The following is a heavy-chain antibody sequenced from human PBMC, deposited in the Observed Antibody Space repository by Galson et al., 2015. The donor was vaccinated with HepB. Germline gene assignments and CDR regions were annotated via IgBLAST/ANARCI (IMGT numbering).Heavy chain of an antibody. V-gene: IGHV1-69*13. CDR2: IVSIFGAT. CDR3: ARAAEEMGTGDCYMAV. D-gene: IGHD2-21*02. CDR1: GGIFSSYA. J-gene: IGHJ6*02. Sequence: SVKVSCKASGGIFSSYAISWVRQAPGQGLEWMGGIVSIFGATNYAQNFQGRVTITADESTSTAYMELSSLRYDDTAVYFCARAAEEMGTGDCYMAVWGQGTTVTVSS.